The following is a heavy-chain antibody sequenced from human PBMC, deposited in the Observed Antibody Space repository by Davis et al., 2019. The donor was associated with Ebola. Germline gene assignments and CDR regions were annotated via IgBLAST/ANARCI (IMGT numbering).Heavy chain of an antibody. V-gene: IGHV4-38-2*02. CDR2: IYHSGST. D-gene: IGHD4-17*01. CDR1: GYSINRGFT. J-gene: IGHJ4*02. CDR3: ARVGGYGEYPTVYYFDY. Sequence: SETLSLTCTVSGYSINRGFTWGWIRQPPGKGLEWIGSIYHSGSTNYSPSLKSRVTISADTSKNQFSLRLKFVTAADTAMYYCARVGGYGEYPTVYYFDYWGQGTQLTVSS.